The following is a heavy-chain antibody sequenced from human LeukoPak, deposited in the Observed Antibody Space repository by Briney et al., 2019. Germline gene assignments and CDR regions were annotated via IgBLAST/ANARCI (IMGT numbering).Heavy chain of an antibody. D-gene: IGHD3-22*01. Sequence: GGSLRLSCVVSGFTFSSYWMSWVRQAPGKGLEWVANIKQDGSEKYYVDSVKGRFTISRDNAKNSLYLQMNSLRAEDTAVYYCAKSFYYDSSGYFGYYYYYYYMDVWGKGTTVTVSS. CDR2: IKQDGSEK. CDR1: GFTFSSYW. V-gene: IGHV3-7*03. J-gene: IGHJ6*03. CDR3: AKSFYYDSSGYFGYYYYYYYMDV.